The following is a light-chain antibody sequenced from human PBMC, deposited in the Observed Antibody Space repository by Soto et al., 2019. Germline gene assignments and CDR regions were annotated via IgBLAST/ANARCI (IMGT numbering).Light chain of an antibody. Sequence: EVVLTQSPDTLSLPPGERATLSCRASQSISSYLAWYQQKPGQAPRLLIYDASSRATGIPARFSGSGSGTDFTPTISSLVPEDFAVYNCQQLTDWPPQWTFGLGTKVEIK. J-gene: IGKJ1*01. CDR1: QSISSY. CDR2: DAS. V-gene: IGKV3-11*01. CDR3: QQLTDWPPQWT.